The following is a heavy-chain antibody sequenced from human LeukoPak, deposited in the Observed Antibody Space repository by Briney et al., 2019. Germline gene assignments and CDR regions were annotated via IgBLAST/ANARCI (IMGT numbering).Heavy chain of an antibody. Sequence: GGSLRLSCAASGFTVSSNYMSWVRQAPGKGLEWVSVIYSGGSTYYADSVKGRFTISRDNSKNTLYLQMNSLRAEDTAVYYCASSPVGQMATIGKPDDYWGQGTLVTVSS. J-gene: IGHJ4*02. D-gene: IGHD5-24*01. CDR1: GFTVSSNY. V-gene: IGHV3-66*01. CDR3: ASSPVGQMATIGKPDDY. CDR2: IYSGGST.